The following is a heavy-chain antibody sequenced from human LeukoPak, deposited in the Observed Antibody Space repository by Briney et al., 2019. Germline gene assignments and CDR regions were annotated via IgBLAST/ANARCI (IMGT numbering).Heavy chain of an antibody. CDR1: GGSISSSSYY. Sequence: SSETLSLTCTVSGGSISSSSYYWSWIRQPPGKGLEWIGEINHSGSTNYNPSLKSRVTISVDTSKNQFSLKLSSVTAADTAVYYCAGDYYDSSGHDNWGQGTLVTVSS. J-gene: IGHJ4*02. D-gene: IGHD3-22*01. CDR3: AGDYYDSSGHDN. CDR2: INHSGST. V-gene: IGHV4-39*07.